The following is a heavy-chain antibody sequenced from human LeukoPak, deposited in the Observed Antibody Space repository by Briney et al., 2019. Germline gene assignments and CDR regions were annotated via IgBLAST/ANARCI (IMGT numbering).Heavy chain of an antibody. CDR2: IIPIFGTA. D-gene: IGHD6-19*01. CDR3: ARAREGIEVAAN. V-gene: IGHV1-69*01. Sequence: ASVKVSCKASRGTFTSYAISWVRQAPGQGLEWMGGIIPIFGTANYAQKFQSRVTITADESTSTAYMELSSLRSEDTAVYYCARAREGIEVAANWGQGTLVTVSS. J-gene: IGHJ4*02. CDR1: RGTFTSYA.